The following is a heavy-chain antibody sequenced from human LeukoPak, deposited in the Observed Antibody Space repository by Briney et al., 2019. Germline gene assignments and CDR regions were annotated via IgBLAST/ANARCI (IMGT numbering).Heavy chain of an antibody. V-gene: IGHV3-53*01. CDR3: ARAPYSDSWYRYFDY. J-gene: IGHJ4*02. CDR2: IYSGDNT. CDR1: GLTVSSNC. D-gene: IGHD6-13*01. Sequence: GGSLRLSCAASGLTVSSNCMSWVRQAPGKGLEWVSVIYSGDNTYYADSVKGRFTISRDNSKNTLYLQMNSLRAEDTAVYYCARAPYSDSWYRYFDYWGQGTLVTVSS.